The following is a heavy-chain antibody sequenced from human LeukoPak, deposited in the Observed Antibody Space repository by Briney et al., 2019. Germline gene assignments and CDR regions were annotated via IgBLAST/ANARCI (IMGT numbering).Heavy chain of an antibody. Sequence: VASVKVSCKASGYTFTGYYMHWVRQAPGQGLDWIGRVNPNTGGTYYAQKFQGRVTMTRDTSISTAYMELSGLRSDDTALYYCARDREYCGGDCYPYYFHSWGQGTLVTVSS. CDR3: ARDREYCGGDCYPYYFHS. V-gene: IGHV1-2*06. CDR2: VNPNTGGT. J-gene: IGHJ4*02. CDR1: GYTFTGYY. D-gene: IGHD2-21*02.